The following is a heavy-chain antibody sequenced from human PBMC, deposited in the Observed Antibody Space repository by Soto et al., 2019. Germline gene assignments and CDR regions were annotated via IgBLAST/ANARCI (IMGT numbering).Heavy chain of an antibody. Sequence: GGSLRLSGAASAISFNTYGVTWVRQAPGKGLEWVSTVTVTGVSTYYADSVKGRFTISRDRSNYTVSLLLNSLRVEDTAIYYCARQRSPEGWFDPWGQGTLVPVSS. CDR3: ARQRSPEGWFDP. D-gene: IGHD3-10*01. CDR2: VTVTGVST. J-gene: IGHJ5*02. V-gene: IGHV3-23*01. CDR1: AISFNTYG.